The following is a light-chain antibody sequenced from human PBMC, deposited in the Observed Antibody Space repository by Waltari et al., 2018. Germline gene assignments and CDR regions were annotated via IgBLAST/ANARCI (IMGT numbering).Light chain of an antibody. Sequence: DIVMTQSPDSLAVALGWRATISGWSSQSVLYNSNYKNYLSWYQQKQGQPPRLLIYWASTRESGVLDRLSGSGYGTDFTPTISTLQAEDVAVYCCQKYYRRGTFGQGTKVDIK. CDR2: WAS. V-gene: IGKV4-1*01. CDR1: QSVLYNSNYKNY. CDR3: QKYYRRGT. J-gene: IGKJ1*01.